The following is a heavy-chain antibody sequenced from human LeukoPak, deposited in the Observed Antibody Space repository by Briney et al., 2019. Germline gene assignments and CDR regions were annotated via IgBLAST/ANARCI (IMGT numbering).Heavy chain of an antibody. CDR1: GYTFTGYY. V-gene: IGHV1-46*01. CDR2: INPSGGST. J-gene: IGHJ3*02. CDR3: ARDLGRYYDSSGYYMERADAFDI. Sequence: AASVKVSCKASGYTFTGYYIHWVRQAPGQGLEWMGIINPSGGSTSYAQKFQGRVTMTRDTSTSTVYMELSSLRSEDTAVYYCARDLGRYYDSSGYYMERADAFDIWGQGTMVTVSS. D-gene: IGHD3-22*01.